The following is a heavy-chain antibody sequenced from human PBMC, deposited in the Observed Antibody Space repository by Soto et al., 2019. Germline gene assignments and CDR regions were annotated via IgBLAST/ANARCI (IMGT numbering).Heavy chain of an antibody. J-gene: IGHJ4*02. Sequence: EVYLEESGGGLAQPGEYLRSSCLASGVTFTNYWMHWVRQDPGKGLEWVARIKTEGSKTSYAESLKVRFTISRDNATNTLHLQMTRLRVEDTAVYYCVIAVTATTDYWGQGTLVTVSS. CDR3: VIAVTATTDY. CDR1: GVTFTNYW. CDR2: IKTEGSKT. D-gene: IGHD1-1*01. V-gene: IGHV3-74*01.